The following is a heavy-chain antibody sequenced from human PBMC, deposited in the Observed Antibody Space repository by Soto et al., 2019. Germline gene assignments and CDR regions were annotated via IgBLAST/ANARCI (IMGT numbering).Heavy chain of an antibody. CDR1: GFTFGDYA. Sequence: PGGSLRLSCTASGFTFGDYAMSWFRQAPGKGLEWVGFIRSKAYGGTTEYAASVKGRFTISRDNSKNTLYLRMNSLRAEDTAVYYCARDYLVVPNRVIDYWGQGT. CDR3: ARDYLVVPNRVIDY. J-gene: IGHJ4*02. D-gene: IGHD2-2*01. V-gene: IGHV3-49*03. CDR2: IRSKAYGGTT.